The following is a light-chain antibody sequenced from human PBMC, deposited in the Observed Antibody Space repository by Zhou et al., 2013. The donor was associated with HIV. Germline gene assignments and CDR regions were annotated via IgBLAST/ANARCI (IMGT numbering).Light chain of an antibody. V-gene: IGKV1-8*01. Sequence: AIRITQSPSSLSASTGDRVTITCRASQDIGSYLAWYQQKPGKAPELLIYTASTLQSGVPSRFSGSGSGTDFTLTIGGLQPEDFATYYCQQSDTTPLTFGGGTQGG. CDR2: TAS. J-gene: IGKJ4*01. CDR3: QQSDTTPLT. CDR1: QDIGSY.